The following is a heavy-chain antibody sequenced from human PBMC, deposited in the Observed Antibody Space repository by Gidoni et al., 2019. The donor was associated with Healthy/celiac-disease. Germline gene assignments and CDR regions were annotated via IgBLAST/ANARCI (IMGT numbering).Heavy chain of an antibody. D-gene: IGHD6-25*01. CDR3: ARDRAVYYYYYMDV. CDR1: GGSISSYY. J-gene: IGHJ6*03. CDR2: IYTSGST. Sequence: QVQLQESGPGLVKPSETLSLTCTVSGGSISSYYWSWIRQPAGKGLEWFGRIYTSGSTNYNPSLKSRVTMSVDTSKNQFSLKLSSVTAADTAVYYCARDRAVYYYYYMDVWGKGTTVTVSS. V-gene: IGHV4-4*07.